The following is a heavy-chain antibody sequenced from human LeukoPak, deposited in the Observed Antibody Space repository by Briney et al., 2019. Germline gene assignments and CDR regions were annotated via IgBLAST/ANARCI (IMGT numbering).Heavy chain of an antibody. CDR2: TYYRSTWYN. CDR1: GDGVSSNSVT. Sequence: SQTLSLTCAISGDGVSSNSVTWNWIRQSPSRGLEWLGRTYYRSTWYNDYAVSVRGRITVNPDTSKNQFSLHLNSVTPEDTAVYYCARRLTQYDCFDPWGQGILVTVSS. V-gene: IGHV6-1*01. D-gene: IGHD2-2*01. J-gene: IGHJ5*02. CDR3: ARRLTQYDCFDP.